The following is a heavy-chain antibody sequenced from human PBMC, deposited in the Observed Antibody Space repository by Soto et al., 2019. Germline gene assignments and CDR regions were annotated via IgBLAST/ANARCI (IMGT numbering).Heavy chain of an antibody. J-gene: IGHJ4*02. D-gene: IGHD6-13*01. CDR2: ITTNGQT. CDR3: AKGLLNGRWYAAD. CDR1: GFTFSNCV. V-gene: IGHV3-23*01. Sequence: GGSLRLSCETSGFTFSNCVMTWVRQPPGKRLEWVSVITTNGQTAYADSVKGRFTISRDNSKNAAYLQMNSLRAEDTAVYYCAKGLLNGRWYAADWGQGTLVTVSS.